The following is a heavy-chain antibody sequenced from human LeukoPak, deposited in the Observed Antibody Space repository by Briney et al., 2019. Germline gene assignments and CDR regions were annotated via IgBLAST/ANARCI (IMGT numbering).Heavy chain of an antibody. D-gene: IGHD3-22*01. CDR3: AREEYYSHSNTYYYVFDDY. J-gene: IGHJ4*02. CDR1: GFTFSSYA. CDR2: ISGSGGST. Sequence: PGGSLRLSCAASGFTFSSYAMSWVRQAPGKGLEWVSAISGSGGSTYYADSVKGRFTISRDNAKNSLYLQMNSLRAEDTAVYYCAREEYYSHSNTYYYVFDDYWGQGTLVTVSS. V-gene: IGHV3-23*01.